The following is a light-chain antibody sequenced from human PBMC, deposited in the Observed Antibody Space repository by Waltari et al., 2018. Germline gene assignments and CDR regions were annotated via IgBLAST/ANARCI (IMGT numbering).Light chain of an antibody. CDR2: DVN. CDR1: RRNIRRQRY. CDR3: SSFTTSSTWV. V-gene: IGLV2-14*03. Sequence: QSALTQPASVSGSPGQSVTISCPGRRRNIRRQRYVSRYPQHAGKAPKLPISDVNQRPSGISSRFSGSKSGNTASLTISGLQAEDEADYYCSSFTTSSTWVFGGGTQLTVL. J-gene: IGLJ3*02.